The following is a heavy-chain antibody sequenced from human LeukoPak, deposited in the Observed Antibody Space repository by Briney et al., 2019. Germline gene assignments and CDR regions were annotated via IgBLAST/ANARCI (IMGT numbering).Heavy chain of an antibody. CDR3: ARRTHSSSGSYYY. J-gene: IGHJ4*02. D-gene: IGHD3-10*01. V-gene: IGHV1-18*04. CDR1: GYTFTGYY. CDR2: ISAYNGNT. Sequence: AASVKVSCKASGYTFTGYYMHWVRQAPGQGLEWMGWISAYNGNTNYAQKLQGRVTMTTDTSTSTAYMELRSLRSDDTAVYYCARRTHSSSGSYYYWGQGTLVTVSS.